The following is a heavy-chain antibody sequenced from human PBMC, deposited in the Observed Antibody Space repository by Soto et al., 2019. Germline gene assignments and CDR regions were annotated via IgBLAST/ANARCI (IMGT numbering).Heavy chain of an antibody. CDR3: ARPYDSSQSPRFDY. D-gene: IGHD3-22*01. CDR1: VYTFTSYG. V-gene: IGHV1-18*04. J-gene: IGHJ4*02. CDR2: ISPYNGKT. Sequence: SSVKVSYKASVYTFTSYGISWVRQAPGQGLEWIGWISPYNGKTNYAQNLQGRVSMTTDTSTTTAYMELRSLRSDDTAVYYCARPYDSSQSPRFDYWGQGTLVTVSS.